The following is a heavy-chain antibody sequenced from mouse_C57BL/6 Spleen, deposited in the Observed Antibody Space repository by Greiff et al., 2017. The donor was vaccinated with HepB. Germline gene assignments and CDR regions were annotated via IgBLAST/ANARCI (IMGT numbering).Heavy chain of an antibody. CDR1: GFTFSSYA. D-gene: IGHD2-5*01. CDR3: TRDKSSYYSNYDFAY. Sequence: EVKVEESGGGLVKPGGSLKLSCAASGFTFSSYAMSWVRQTPEKRLEWVATISDGGSYTYYPDNVKGRFTISRDNAKNNLYLQMSHLKSEDTAMYYCTRDKSSYYSNYDFAYWGQGTLVTVSA. J-gene: IGHJ3*01. CDR2: ISDGGSYT. V-gene: IGHV5-4*01.